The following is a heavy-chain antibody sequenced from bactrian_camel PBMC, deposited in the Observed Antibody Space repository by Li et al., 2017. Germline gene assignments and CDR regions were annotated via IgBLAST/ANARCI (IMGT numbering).Heavy chain of an antibody. V-gene: IGHV3S53*01. CDR1: RIDHKLSC. CDR3: AADDFNLQLARHYRY. Sequence: QLVESGGGSVQAGGSLKLSCQGSRIDHKLSCMGWFRQTPGREREGVATIDSYGKVDYTYSVNNRFTISKDNVKNTLYLDMNNLQPEDTAMYFCAADDFNLQLARHYRYWGQGTQVTV. J-gene: IGHJ4*01. D-gene: IGHD2*01. CDR2: IDSYGKV.